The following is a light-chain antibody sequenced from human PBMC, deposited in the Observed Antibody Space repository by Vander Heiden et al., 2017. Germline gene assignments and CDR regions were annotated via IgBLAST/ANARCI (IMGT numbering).Light chain of an antibody. CDR3: AAWDDSLRAVV. J-gene: IGLJ2*01. CDR2: RSD. CDR1: TSNIGRNH. Sequence: QSVLTQSPSASGTPGQRVTVSCSGGTSNIGRNHVYWYQQVPGTAPKLLIYRSDQRPSGVPDRFSGSRSGTSASLAISGPRSEDEADYYCAAWDDSLRAVVFGGGTKLTV. V-gene: IGLV1-47*01.